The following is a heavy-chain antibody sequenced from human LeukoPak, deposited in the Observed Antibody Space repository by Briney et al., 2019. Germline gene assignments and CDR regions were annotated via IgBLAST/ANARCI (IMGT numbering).Heavy chain of an antibody. J-gene: IGHJ4*02. CDR1: GFTFSSYW. CDR3: AREGQGKWELFGEVDY. D-gene: IGHD1-26*01. V-gene: IGHV3-7*01. CDR2: IKQDGSEK. Sequence: GGSLRLSCAASGFTFSSYWMSWVRQAPGKGLEWVANIKQDGSEKYYVDSVKGRFTISRDNAKNSLYLQMNSLRAEDTAVYYCAREGQGKWELFGEVDYWGQGILVTVSP.